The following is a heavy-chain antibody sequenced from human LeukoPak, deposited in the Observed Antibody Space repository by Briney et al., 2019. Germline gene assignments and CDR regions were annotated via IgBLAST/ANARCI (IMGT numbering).Heavy chain of an antibody. D-gene: IGHD7-27*01. CDR3: ARVGTTYYYDY. J-gene: IGHJ4*02. CDR2: MSPNSGDT. Sequence: GASVKVSCKASGYTFTSYDFNWVRQATGQRPEWMGWMSPNSGDTGYAQKFQDRVTMTRNTSISTAYMELSSLRSEDTAVYYCARVGTTYYYDYWGQGTLVTVSS. CDR1: GYTFTSYD. V-gene: IGHV1-8*01.